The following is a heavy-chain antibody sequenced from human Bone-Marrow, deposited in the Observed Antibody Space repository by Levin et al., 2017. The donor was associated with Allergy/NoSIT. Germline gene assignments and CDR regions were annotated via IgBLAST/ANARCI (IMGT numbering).Heavy chain of an antibody. CDR1: GFTFSDYY. CDR2: ISSSGSSI. V-gene: IGHV3-11*01. D-gene: IGHD2-8*01. J-gene: IGHJ4*02. Sequence: PGGSLRLSCAASGFTFSDYYMNWIRQAPGKGLEWVSYISSSGSSIYYADSVKGRFTISRDNAKNSLYLQMNSLRAEDTAVYYCARDRGTNAIPYYFDYWGQGALVTVSS. CDR3: ARDRGTNAIPYYFDY.